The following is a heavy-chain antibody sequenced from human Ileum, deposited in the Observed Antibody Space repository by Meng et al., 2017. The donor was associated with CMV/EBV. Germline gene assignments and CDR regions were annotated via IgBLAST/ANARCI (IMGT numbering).Heavy chain of an antibody. D-gene: IGHD5-18*01. V-gene: IGHV3-21*01. CDR2: ISSSSSYI. CDR3: ARGGYSSGTGLDY. CDR1: GFTFSSYS. J-gene: IGHJ4*01. Sequence: GESLKISCAASGFTFSSYSMNWVRQAPGKGLEWVSSISSSSSYIYYADSVKGRFTISRDNAKNSLYLQMNSLSAEDTAVYYCARGGYSSGTGLDYWGQGTLVTVSS.